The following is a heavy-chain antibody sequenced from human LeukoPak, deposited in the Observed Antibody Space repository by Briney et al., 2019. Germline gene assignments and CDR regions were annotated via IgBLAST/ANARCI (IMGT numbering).Heavy chain of an antibody. D-gene: IGHD3-3*01. CDR3: AGVPYYYYGMDV. Sequence: GGSLRLSCAASGFTFDDYAMHWVRLAPGKGLEWVSGISWNSGSIGYADSVKGRFTISRDNAKNSLYLQMNSLRAEDTALYYCAGVPYYYYGMDVWGQGTTVTVSS. CDR2: ISWNSGSI. CDR1: GFTFDDYA. V-gene: IGHV3-9*01. J-gene: IGHJ6*02.